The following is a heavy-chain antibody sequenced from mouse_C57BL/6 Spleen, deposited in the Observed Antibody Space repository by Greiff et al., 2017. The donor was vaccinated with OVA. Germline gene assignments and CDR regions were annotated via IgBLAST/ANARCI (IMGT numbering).Heavy chain of an antibody. CDR2: IDPSDSYT. CDR1: GYTFTSYW. J-gene: IGHJ2*01. D-gene: IGHD2-4*01. V-gene: IGHV1-50*01. Sequence: QQSCKASGYTFTSYWMQWVKQRPGQGLEWIGEIDPSDSYTNYNQKFKGKATLTVDTSSSTAYMQLSSLTSEDSAVYYCARGGYDSFDYWGQGTTLTVSS. CDR3: ARGGYDSFDY.